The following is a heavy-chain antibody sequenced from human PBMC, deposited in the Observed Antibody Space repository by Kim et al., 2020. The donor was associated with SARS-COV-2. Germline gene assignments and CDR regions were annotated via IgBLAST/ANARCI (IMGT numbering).Heavy chain of an antibody. V-gene: IGHV4-34*01. CDR2: INHSGST. Sequence: SETLSLTCAVYGGSFSGYYWSWIRQPPGKGLEWIGEINHSGSTNYNPSLKSRVTISVDTSKNQFSLKLSSVTAADTAVYYCARAHGRGYCSGGSCYPWF. J-gene: IGHJ5*01. CDR1: GGSFSGYY. D-gene: IGHD2-15*01. CDR3: ARAHGRGYCSGGSCYPWF.